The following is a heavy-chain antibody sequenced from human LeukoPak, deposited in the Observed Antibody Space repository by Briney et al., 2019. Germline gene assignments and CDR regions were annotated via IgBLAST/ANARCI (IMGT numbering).Heavy chain of an antibody. D-gene: IGHD3-3*01. CDR1: GFTFNSYT. V-gene: IGHV3-23*01. J-gene: IGHJ4*02. CDR2: ISGSGGNS. Sequence: GSLRLSCAASGFTFNSYTMSWVRQAPGKGPEWVSAISGSGGNSYYPDSVKGRFIISRDNSKDTLYLQMNSLRAEDTAVYYCAKDPSYDLTKYYFDYWGQGTLVTVSS. CDR3: AKDPSYDLTKYYFDY.